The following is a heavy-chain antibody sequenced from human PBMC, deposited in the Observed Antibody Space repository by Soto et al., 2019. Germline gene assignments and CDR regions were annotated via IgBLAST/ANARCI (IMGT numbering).Heavy chain of an antibody. CDR1: GGTFSSYA. CDR2: IIPIFGTA. D-gene: IGHD2-15*01. CDR3: ARGRDTVVVVAATTRYGMDV. V-gene: IGHV1-69*13. J-gene: IGHJ6*02. Sequence: SVKVSCKASGGTFSSYAISWVRQAPGQGLEWMGGIIPIFGTANYAQKFQGRVTITADESTSTAYMELSSLRSEDTAVYYCARGRDTVVVVAATTRYGMDVWGQGTTVTVYS.